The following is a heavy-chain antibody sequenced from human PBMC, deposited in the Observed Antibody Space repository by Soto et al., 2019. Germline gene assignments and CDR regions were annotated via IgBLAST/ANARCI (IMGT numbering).Heavy chain of an antibody. CDR1: GHTLTELS. D-gene: IGHD1-1*01. J-gene: IGHJ4*02. Sequence: QVQLLQSGAEVKKPGASVKVSCKVSGHTLTELSMHWARQAPGRGLEWMGGFDPEDGETIFAQKFQGRVTMTEDTSTDSTYIELTSLRSEDTAVYYCAAGGTRWLHSPFDYWGQGTLVTISS. CDR3: AAGGTRWLHSPFDY. V-gene: IGHV1-24*01. CDR2: FDPEDGET.